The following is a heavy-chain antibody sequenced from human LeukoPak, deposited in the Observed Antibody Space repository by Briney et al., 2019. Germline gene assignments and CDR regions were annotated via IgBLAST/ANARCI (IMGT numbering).Heavy chain of an antibody. CDR3: ARAGSSQGDLFDY. CDR1: GGSISDTSYY. D-gene: IGHD6-6*01. CDR2: IYYSGNT. Sequence: SETLSLTCTVSGGSISDTSYYWGWIRQSPGKGLEWFGSIYYSGNTYHNPSLMSRVTISGDKSKNQFSLKLSSVTAADTAVYYCARAGSSQGDLFDYWGQGTLVTVSS. V-gene: IGHV4-39*07. J-gene: IGHJ4*02.